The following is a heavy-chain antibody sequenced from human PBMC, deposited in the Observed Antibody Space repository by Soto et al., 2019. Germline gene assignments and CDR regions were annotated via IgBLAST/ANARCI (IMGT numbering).Heavy chain of an antibody. D-gene: IGHD1-26*01. Sequence: QVQLVQSGAEVQKPGSSVKVSCKASGGTFSSYAIGWVRQAPGQGLEWMGGIIPIFGTANYAQKFQGRVTITADKSTSTAYMELSSLRSEDTVVYYCARDPWWEVGAVLDYWGQGTLVTVSS. CDR2: IIPIFGTA. CDR3: ARDPWWEVGAVLDY. CDR1: GGTFSSYA. V-gene: IGHV1-69*06. J-gene: IGHJ4*02.